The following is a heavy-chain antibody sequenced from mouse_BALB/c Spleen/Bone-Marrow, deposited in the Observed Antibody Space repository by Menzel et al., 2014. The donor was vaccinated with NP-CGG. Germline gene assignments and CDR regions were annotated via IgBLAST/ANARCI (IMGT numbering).Heavy chain of an antibody. CDR1: GYAFSSYW. CDR2: IYPGDDDT. Sequence: QVQLQQSGAELVRPGSSVKISRKASGYAFSSYWLNWVKQRPGQGLEWIGQIYPGDDDTNYNGKFKGKATLTADKSSSTAYMQLSSLTSEDSAVYFCTRRYYDYDVRYFDYWGQGTTLTVSS. J-gene: IGHJ2*01. D-gene: IGHD2-4*01. CDR3: TRRYYDYDVRYFDY. V-gene: IGHV1-80*01.